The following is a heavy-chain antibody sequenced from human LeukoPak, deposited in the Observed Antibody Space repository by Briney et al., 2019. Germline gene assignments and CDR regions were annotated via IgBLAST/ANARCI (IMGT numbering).Heavy chain of an antibody. CDR1: GYTFSSYT. CDR3: AREKWERHHCGVDV. V-gene: IGHV3-23*01. D-gene: IGHD1-26*01. CDR2: ISGRSDSI. J-gene: IGHJ6*02. Sequence: QSGGCLRLSCAASGYTFSSYTMSWVRQAPGKGLERVSGISGRSDSIYYADSVEGRFTISRDYSKSTVDLQMNSLRAEDTAVYYCAREKWERHHCGVDVWGQGTTVTVSS.